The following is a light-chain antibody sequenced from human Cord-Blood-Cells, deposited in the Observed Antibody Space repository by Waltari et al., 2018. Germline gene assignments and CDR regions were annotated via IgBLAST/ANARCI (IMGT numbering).Light chain of an antibody. J-gene: IGKJ2*01. CDR1: QSVSSSY. Sequence: ELVLTQSPGTLSLSPRERATLSCRASQSVSSSYLAWYQQKPGQAPRLLIYGASSRATGIPDRFSGSGSGTDFTLTISRLEPEDFAVYYCQQYGSSRTFGQGTKLEIK. CDR2: GAS. CDR3: QQYGSSRT. V-gene: IGKV3-20*01.